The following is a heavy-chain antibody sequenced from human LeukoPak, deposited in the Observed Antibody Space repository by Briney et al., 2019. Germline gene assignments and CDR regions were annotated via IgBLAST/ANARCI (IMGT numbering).Heavy chain of an antibody. CDR2: ISASGGDI. Sequence: HPGGSLRLSCAASGFSFSNYAMSWVRQAPGKGLEWVSLISASGGDIHYADSVKGRFTISRDNSKNTLSLQMNSLRAEDTAVYYCAKDLDSSGSHYVVDNWGQGTLVTVSS. V-gene: IGHV3-23*01. J-gene: IGHJ4*02. CDR1: GFSFSNYA. D-gene: IGHD3-22*01. CDR3: AKDLDSSGSHYVVDN.